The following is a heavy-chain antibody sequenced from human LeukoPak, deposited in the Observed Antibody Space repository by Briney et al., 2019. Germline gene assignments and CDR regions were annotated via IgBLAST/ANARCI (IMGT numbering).Heavy chain of an antibody. J-gene: IGHJ4*02. Sequence: PSETLSLTCTVSGGSISSYYWSWIRQPPGKGLEWIGYIYYSGSTYYNPSLKSRVTISVDTSKNQFSLKLSSVTAADTAVYYCARDAVPDYGDYGFFDYWGQGTLVTVSS. D-gene: IGHD4-17*01. CDR3: ARDAVPDYGDYGFFDY. CDR2: IYYSGST. CDR1: GGSISSYY. V-gene: IGHV4-59*12.